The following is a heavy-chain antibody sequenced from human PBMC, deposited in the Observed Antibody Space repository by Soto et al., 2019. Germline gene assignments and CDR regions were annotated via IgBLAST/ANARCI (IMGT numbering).Heavy chain of an antibody. CDR1: GGTFSSSS. CDR3: ARPSRYYYERGGQSAWFDP. Sequence: QVQLVQSGAEVKKPGSSVKVSCKASGGTFSSSSISWVRQTPGQGLEWMGGIIPIFGTANYTQKFQGRVTITPDDXXSXASXELSSLSSDDTAVYYCARPSRYYYERGGQSAWFDPWGQGTLVTVSS. V-gene: IGHV1-69*05. J-gene: IGHJ5*02. D-gene: IGHD3-22*01. CDR2: IIPIFGTA.